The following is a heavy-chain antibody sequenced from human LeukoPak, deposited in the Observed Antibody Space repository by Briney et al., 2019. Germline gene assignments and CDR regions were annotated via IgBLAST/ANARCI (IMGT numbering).Heavy chain of an antibody. V-gene: IGHV3-43*02. J-gene: IGHJ6*03. Sequence: GGSLRLSCAASGFTFDDYAMHWVRHAPGKGLEWVSLISGDGGSTYYADSVKGRFTISRDNSKNSLYLQMSSLRTEDTALYYCAKAPAEHYCYYYMDVWGKGTTVTVSS. CDR2: ISGDGGST. CDR1: GFTFDDYA. CDR3: AKAPAEHYCYYYMDV.